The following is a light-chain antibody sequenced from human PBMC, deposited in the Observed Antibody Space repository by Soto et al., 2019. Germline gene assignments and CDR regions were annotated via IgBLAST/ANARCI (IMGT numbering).Light chain of an antibody. Sequence: EFVLTQSPDTASLSPGERATLSYWASQSVCCSSSACYQQKPGQAPRLLFCGASSRATAIPDRLSGSGSGTDSTLSISSLQPNDFATYYCQQYYSYPYTFGQGTKLEIK. J-gene: IGKJ2*01. CDR1: QSVCCSS. V-gene: IGKV3-20*01. CDR3: QQYYSYPYT. CDR2: GAS.